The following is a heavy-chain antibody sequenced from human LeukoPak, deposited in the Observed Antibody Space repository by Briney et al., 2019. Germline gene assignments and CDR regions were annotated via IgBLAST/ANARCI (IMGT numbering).Heavy chain of an antibody. CDR1: GGSISSSSYY. CDR2: IYYSGST. V-gene: IGHV4-39*07. D-gene: IGHD3-22*01. Sequence: PSETLSLTCTVSGGSISSSSYYWGWIRQPPGKGLEWIGSIYYSGSTYYNPSLKSRVTISVDTSKNQFSLKLSSVTAADTAVYYCARVDITMIRGVEYWGQGTLVTVSS. CDR3: ARVDITMIRGVEY. J-gene: IGHJ4*02.